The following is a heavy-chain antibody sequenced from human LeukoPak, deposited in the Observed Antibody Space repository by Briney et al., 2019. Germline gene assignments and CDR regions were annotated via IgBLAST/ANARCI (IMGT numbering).Heavy chain of an antibody. V-gene: IGHV3-15*01. CDR3: AKHIYGVVSIQQ. CDR1: GFTFSTYA. CDR2: IRSRADGGTA. J-gene: IGHJ1*01. Sequence: GGSLRLSCEASGFTFSTYAMHWVRQAPGKGLEWVGRIRSRADGGTAEYATAVEGRFTISRDDSTNTLYLHMSNVKTEDTAVYYCAKHIYGVVSIQQWGQGTLVTVSS. D-gene: IGHD3-3*01.